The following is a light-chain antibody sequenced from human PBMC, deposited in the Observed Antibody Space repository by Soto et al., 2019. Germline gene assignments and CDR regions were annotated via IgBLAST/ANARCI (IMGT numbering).Light chain of an antibody. V-gene: IGLV2-14*02. CDR2: EVS. CDR1: SSDVGSYNL. J-gene: IGLJ3*02. Sequence: QSVLTQPASVSGSPGQSITISCTGTSSDVGSYNLVSWYQQHPGKAPKLMIYEVSKRPSGVSNRFSGSKSGNTASLTISGLQAEDEGDYYCSSYTSSGTWVFGGGTKLTVL. CDR3: SSYTSSGTWV.